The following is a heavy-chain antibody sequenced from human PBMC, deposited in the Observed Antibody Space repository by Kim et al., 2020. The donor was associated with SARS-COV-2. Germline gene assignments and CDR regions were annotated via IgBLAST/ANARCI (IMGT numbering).Heavy chain of an antibody. V-gene: IGHV6-1*01. CDR2: N. CDR3: ARGVPRYFDY. J-gene: IGHJ4*02. Sequence: NDYAVSVKSRITINPDTSRNQFSLQLNSVTPEDTAVYYCARGVPRYFDYWGQGALVTVSS.